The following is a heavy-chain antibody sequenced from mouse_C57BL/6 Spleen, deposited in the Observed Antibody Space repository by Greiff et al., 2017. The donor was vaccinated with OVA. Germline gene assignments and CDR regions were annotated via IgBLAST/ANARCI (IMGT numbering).Heavy chain of an antibody. Sequence: VQLQQSGPELVKPGASVKISCKASGYTFTDYYMNWVKQGHGKSIEWIGDINPNNGGTSYNQKFKGKATLTVDKSYSTAYMELRRLTSEYSAVYYCARLPGPYYFDCWGQGTTLTVSS. D-gene: IGHD3-1*01. CDR3: ARLPGPYYFDC. CDR1: GYTFTDYY. J-gene: IGHJ2*01. V-gene: IGHV1-26*01. CDR2: INPNNGGT.